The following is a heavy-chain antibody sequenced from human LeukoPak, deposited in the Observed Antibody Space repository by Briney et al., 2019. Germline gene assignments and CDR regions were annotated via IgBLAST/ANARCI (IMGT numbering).Heavy chain of an antibody. CDR2: IHPTGGST. D-gene: IGHD5-18*01. CDR3: ARDAFDTDMVYNYFDP. J-gene: IGHJ5*02. V-gene: IGHV1-46*01. Sequence: GASVKISCKASGYTFSGHYIHWVRQAPGQGLEWMGVIHPTGGSTNYAQRFEGRVTMTRDTSTSTVYMDLRSLTSEDTAVYYCARDAFDTDMVYNYFDPWGQGTLVTVSS. CDR1: GYTFSGHY.